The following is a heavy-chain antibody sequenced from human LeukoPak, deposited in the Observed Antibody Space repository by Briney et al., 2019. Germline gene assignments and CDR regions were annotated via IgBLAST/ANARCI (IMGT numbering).Heavy chain of an antibody. V-gene: IGHV1-8*03. CDR1: VYTFSTYD. Sequence: GASVKVSCKASVYTFSTYDINWVRQATGQGLEWMGWMNPNSGYAGYAQKFQGRVTITRNTSISTAYMELSSLRSEDTAVYYCARVAGSIDYWGQGTLVTVSS. D-gene: IGHD1-26*01. J-gene: IGHJ4*02. CDR3: ARVAGSIDY. CDR2: MNPNSGYA.